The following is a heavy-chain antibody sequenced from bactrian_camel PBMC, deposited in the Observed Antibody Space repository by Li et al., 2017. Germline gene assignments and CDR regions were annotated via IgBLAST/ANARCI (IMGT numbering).Heavy chain of an antibody. D-gene: IGHD6*01. CDR1: GGISSAFV. Sequence: HVQLVESGGGLVQPGGSLRLSCAASGGISSAFVMGWFRQAPGKEREGVAVINSDGVTTYADSVKGRFTISKDNANNTQYLQMNSLKPEDTATYYCVRECGSSWYYGMDYWGKGTQVTVS. V-gene: IGHV3S53*01. J-gene: IGHJ7*01. CDR2: INSDGVT.